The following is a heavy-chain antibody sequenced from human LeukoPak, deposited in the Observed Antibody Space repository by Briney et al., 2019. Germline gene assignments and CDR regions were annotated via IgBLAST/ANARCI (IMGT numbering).Heavy chain of an antibody. CDR2: INHSGST. Sequence: SETLSLTCAVYGGSFSGYYWSWIRQPPGKGLEWIGEINHSGSTNYNPSLKSRVTISVDTSKNQFSLKLSSVTAADTAVYYCASTCSGGSCSYYFDYWGQGTLVTVSS. D-gene: IGHD2-15*01. V-gene: IGHV4-34*01. CDR3: ASTCSGGSCSYYFDY. J-gene: IGHJ4*02. CDR1: GGSFSGYY.